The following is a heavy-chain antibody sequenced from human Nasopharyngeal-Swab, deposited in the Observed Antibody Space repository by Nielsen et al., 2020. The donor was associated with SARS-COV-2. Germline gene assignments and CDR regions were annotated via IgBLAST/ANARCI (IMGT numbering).Heavy chain of an antibody. Sequence: RQAPGKGLEWVSYISSSGSTIYYADSVKGRFTISRDNAKNSLYLQMNSLRAEDTAVYYCAGIAAAELELLDYWGQGTLVTVSS. D-gene: IGHD6-13*01. V-gene: IGHV3-11*01. CDR3: AGIAAAELELLDY. J-gene: IGHJ4*02. CDR2: ISSSGSTI.